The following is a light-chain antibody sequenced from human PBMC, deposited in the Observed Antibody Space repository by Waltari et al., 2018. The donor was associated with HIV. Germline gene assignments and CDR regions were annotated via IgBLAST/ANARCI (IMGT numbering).Light chain of an antibody. J-gene: IGLJ2*01. CDR1: SSNIGAGYD. CDR2: ANN. Sequence: QSVLTQPPSVSGAPGQRVTISCTGSSSNIGAGYDVHWYHQLPGTAPKPLIYANNNRASGVPDRFSGSKFGPSASMAITGLQAEDEANYYCQSYDSGLSGSVFGGGTKLTVL. V-gene: IGLV1-40*01. CDR3: QSYDSGLSGSV.